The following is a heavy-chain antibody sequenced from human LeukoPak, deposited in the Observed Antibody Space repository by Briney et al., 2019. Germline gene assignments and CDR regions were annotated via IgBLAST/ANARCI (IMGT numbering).Heavy chain of an antibody. CDR1: GFTFNNYW. D-gene: IGHD4-17*01. Sequence: PGGSLRLSCAASGFTFNNYWMNWVRQAPGKGLEWVANIKQDGSEKYYVDSVKGRFTISRDNAKNSLSLQMNNLRAGDTAVYYCASGKVDYGDYSYYFDYWGQGTVVTVSS. CDR2: IKQDGSEK. J-gene: IGHJ4*02. CDR3: ASGKVDYGDYSYYFDY. V-gene: IGHV3-7*01.